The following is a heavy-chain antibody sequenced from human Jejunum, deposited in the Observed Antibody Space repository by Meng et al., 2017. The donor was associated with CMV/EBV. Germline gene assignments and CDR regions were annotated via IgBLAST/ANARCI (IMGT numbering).Heavy chain of an antibody. Sequence: EVQWGGAGGGFIQPGGSLRLSCAASGFTVSSNYMSWVRQAPGKGLEWVSVIYSGGDTYYADSVKGRFTISRDDSKNTVYLQMNSLRAEDTAMYYCARNFGITGTNFGYWGQGTLVTVSS. CDR2: IYSGGDT. V-gene: IGHV3-53*01. CDR1: GFTVSSNY. CDR3: ARNFGITGTNFGY. D-gene: IGHD1-7*01. J-gene: IGHJ4*02.